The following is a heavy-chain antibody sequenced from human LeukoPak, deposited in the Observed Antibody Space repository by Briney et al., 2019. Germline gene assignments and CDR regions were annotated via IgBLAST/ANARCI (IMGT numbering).Heavy chain of an antibody. V-gene: IGHV3-53*01. CDR1: GFTVSSNY. CDR2: IYSGGST. D-gene: IGHD6-19*01. Sequence: GGSLRLSCAASGFTVSSNYMSWLRHAPGKGLEWVSVIYSGGSTYYADSVKGRFTISRDNSKNTLYLQMNSLRAEDTAVYYCARDPPLAGGWYYYYYMDVWGKGTTVTVSS. J-gene: IGHJ6*03. CDR3: ARDPPLAGGWYYYYYMDV.